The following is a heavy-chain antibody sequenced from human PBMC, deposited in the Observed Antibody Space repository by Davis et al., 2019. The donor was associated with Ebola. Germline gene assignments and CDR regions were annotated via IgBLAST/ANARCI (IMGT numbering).Heavy chain of an antibody. CDR1: GGTFSSYA. CDR2: IIPILGIA. J-gene: IGHJ6*02. CDR3: ARARGPYYYYGMDV. V-gene: IGHV1-69*04. Sequence: AASVKVSCKASGGTFSSYAISWVRQAPGQGLEWMGRIIPILGIANYAQKFQGRVTITRDTSASTAYMELSSLRSEDTAVYYCARARGPYYYYGMDVWGQGTTVTVSS.